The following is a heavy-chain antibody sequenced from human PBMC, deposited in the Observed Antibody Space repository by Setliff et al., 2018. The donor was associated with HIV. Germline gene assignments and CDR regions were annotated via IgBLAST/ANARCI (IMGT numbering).Heavy chain of an antibody. D-gene: IGHD3-16*02. J-gene: IGHJ6*02. CDR1: EFSLSHFW. Sequence: GGSLRLSCVGSEFSLSHFWMAWVRQLPGKGLEWVADIKQDGSEKYYVDSVKGRFTISRDNAKNSLYLQMNSLRADDTAVYYCTRDRAYYDYVWGNYPQVAFGMDVWGQGTTVTVSS. CDR2: IKQDGSEK. V-gene: IGHV3-7*01. CDR3: TRDRAYYDYVWGNYPQVAFGMDV.